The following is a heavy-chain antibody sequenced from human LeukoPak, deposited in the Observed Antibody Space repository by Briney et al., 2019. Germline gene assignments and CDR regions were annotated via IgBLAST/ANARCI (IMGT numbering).Heavy chain of an antibody. D-gene: IGHD1-26*01. Sequence: PSETLSLTCTVSGGSISSSSYFWGWIRQPPGKGLEWIGSMYYSGSTYYNPSLKSRVTISVDTSKNQFSLKLSSVTVADTAVYYCARQPRIYSGIYYYYYYYMDVWGKGTTVTVSS. CDR3: ARQPRIYSGIYYYYYYYMDV. CDR2: MYYSGST. J-gene: IGHJ6*03. CDR1: GGSISSSSYF. V-gene: IGHV4-39*01.